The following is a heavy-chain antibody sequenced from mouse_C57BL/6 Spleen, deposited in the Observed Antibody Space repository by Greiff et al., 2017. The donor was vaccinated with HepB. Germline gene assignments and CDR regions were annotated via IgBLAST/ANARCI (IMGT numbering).Heavy chain of an antibody. CDR3: ARYYYGSSYVGTWFAY. Sequence: VQLQQSGPVLVKPGASVKMSCKASGYTFTDYYMNWVKQSHGKSLEWIGVINPYNGGTSYNQKFKGKATLTVDKSSSTAYMELNSLTSEDSAVYYCARYYYGSSYVGTWFAYWGQGTLVTVSA. CDR1: GYTFTDYY. V-gene: IGHV1-19*01. D-gene: IGHD1-1*01. CDR2: INPYNGGT. J-gene: IGHJ3*01.